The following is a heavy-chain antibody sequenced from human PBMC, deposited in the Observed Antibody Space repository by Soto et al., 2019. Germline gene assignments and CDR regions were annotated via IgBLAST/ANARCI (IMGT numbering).Heavy chain of an antibody. CDR2: IYYSGST. CDR3: ASARFLEWLLFDY. Sequence: QVQLQESGPGLVKPSETLSLTCTVSGGSISSYYWSWIRQPPGKGLEWIGYIYYSGSTNYNPSPKSRVTISVDTTKNQFSLKLSSVTAADTAVYYCASARFLEWLLFDYWGQGTLVTVSS. D-gene: IGHD3-3*01. CDR1: GGSISSYY. V-gene: IGHV4-59*01. J-gene: IGHJ4*02.